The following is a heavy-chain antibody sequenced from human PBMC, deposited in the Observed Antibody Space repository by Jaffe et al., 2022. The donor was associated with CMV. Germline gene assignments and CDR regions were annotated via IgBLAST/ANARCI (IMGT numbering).Heavy chain of an antibody. CDR2: INAGNGNT. V-gene: IGHV1-3*01. CDR1: GYTFTSYA. D-gene: IGHD2-15*01. J-gene: IGHJ5*02. Sequence: QVQLVQSGAEVKKPGASVKVSCKASGYTFTSYAMHWVRQAPGQRLEWMGWINAGNGNTKYSQKFQGRVTITRDTSASTAYMELSSLRSEDTAVYYCATGQIPRGYCSGGSCYARNWFDPWGQGTLVTVSS. CDR3: ATGQIPRGYCSGGSCYARNWFDP.